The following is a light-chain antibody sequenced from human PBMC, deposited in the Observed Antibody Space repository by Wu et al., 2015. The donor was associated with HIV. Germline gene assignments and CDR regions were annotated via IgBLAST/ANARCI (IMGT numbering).Light chain of an antibody. V-gene: IGKV3-20*01. Sequence: ELVLTQSPGTLSLSPGERATLSCRASQNVLNDHLAWYQQKPGQAPWLLIYGASTRATGVPDRFSGAASGTDFNLTINTLEPEDFAVYYCQDYGRSPVFTFGPGTNVDLK. CDR3: QDYGRSPVFT. J-gene: IGKJ3*01. CDR2: GAS. CDR1: QNVLNDH.